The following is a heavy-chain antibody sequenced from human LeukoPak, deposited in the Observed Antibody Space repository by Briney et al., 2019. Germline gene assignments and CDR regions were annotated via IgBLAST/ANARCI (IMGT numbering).Heavy chain of an antibody. CDR3: ARVTYGSSWYVDY. D-gene: IGHD6-13*01. V-gene: IGHV3-74*01. Sequence: PGGSLRLSCAASGFTFSSYWMHWGRQVPGKGLGWVSRINSDGRSTSYADSVKGRFTISRDNAKNTLYLQMNSLTAEDTAVYYCARVTYGSSWYVDYWGQGNLVTVSS. CDR1: GFTFSSYW. J-gene: IGHJ4*02. CDR2: INSDGRST.